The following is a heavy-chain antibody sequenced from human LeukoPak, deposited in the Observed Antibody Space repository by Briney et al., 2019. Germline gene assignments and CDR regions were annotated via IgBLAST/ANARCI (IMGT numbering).Heavy chain of an antibody. CDR1: GFTFSDYY. CDR2: ISSSGSSI. V-gene: IGHV3-11*01. CDR3: ATGRVPPYYYYYYMDV. J-gene: IGHJ6*03. Sequence: GGSLRLSCAASGFTFSDYYMTWIRQAPGKGLEWVSYISSSGSSIYYADSVKGRFSISRDNAKNSVFLQMNSLRAEDTAVYYCATGRVPPYYYYYYMDVWGKGTTVTVSS. D-gene: IGHD6-19*01.